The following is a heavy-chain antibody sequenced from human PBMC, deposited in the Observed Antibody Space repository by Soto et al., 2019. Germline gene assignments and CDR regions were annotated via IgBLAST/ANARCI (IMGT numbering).Heavy chain of an antibody. Sequence: GGSLRLSCAASGFTFSSYAMHWVRQAPGKGLEWVAVISYDGSNKYYADSVKGRFTISRDNSKNTLYLQMNSLRAEDTAVYYCARAGIQLWLLGWFDPWGQGTLVTVSS. CDR2: ISYDGSNK. D-gene: IGHD5-18*01. CDR3: ARAGIQLWLLGWFDP. CDR1: GFTFSSYA. V-gene: IGHV3-30-3*01. J-gene: IGHJ5*02.